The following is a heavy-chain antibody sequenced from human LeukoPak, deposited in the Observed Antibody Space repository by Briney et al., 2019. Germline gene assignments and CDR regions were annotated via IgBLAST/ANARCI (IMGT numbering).Heavy chain of an antibody. J-gene: IGHJ6*02. D-gene: IGHD2-2*01. CDR1: GFTFSSYS. CDR2: ISSSSSYI. Sequence: GGSLRLSCAASGFTFSSYSMNWVRQAPGKGLEWVSSISSSSSYIYYADSVKGRFTISRDNAKNSLYLQVNSLRAEDTAVYYCARDPSLYCSSTSCYQEALPGMDVWGQGTTVTVSS. V-gene: IGHV3-21*01. CDR3: ARDPSLYCSSTSCYQEALPGMDV.